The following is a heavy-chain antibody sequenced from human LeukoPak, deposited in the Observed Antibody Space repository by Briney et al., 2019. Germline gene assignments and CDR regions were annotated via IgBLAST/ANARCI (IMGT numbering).Heavy chain of an antibody. CDR1: GDSVFSNSAA. D-gene: IGHD1-26*01. Sequence: SQTLSLTCAISGDSVFSNSAAWNWIRQSPSRGLEWLGRTYYRSKWSNDFAGSVKSRITINPDTSTNQISLQLKSVTPEDTAVYYCARSTHSGSYRALDYWGQGTLVTVSS. J-gene: IGHJ4*02. CDR2: TYYRSKWSN. CDR3: ARSTHSGSYRALDY. V-gene: IGHV6-1*01.